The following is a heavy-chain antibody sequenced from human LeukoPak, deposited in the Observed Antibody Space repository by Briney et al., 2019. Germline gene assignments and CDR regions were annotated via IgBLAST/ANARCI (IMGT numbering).Heavy chain of an antibody. CDR3: ARDAGPYYGSGRGGWFDP. CDR2: IYYSGST. CDR1: GGSISSGDYY. Sequence: SETLSLTCTVSGGSISSGDYYWSWIRQPPGTGLEWIGYIYYSGSTYYNPSLKSRVTISVDTSKNQFSPKLSSVTAADTAVYYCARDAGPYYGSGRGGWFDPWGQGTLVTVSS. D-gene: IGHD3-10*01. J-gene: IGHJ5*02. V-gene: IGHV4-30-4*01.